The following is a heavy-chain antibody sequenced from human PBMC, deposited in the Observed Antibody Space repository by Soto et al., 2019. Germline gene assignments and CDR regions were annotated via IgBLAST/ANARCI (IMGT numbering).Heavy chain of an antibody. D-gene: IGHD1-26*01. V-gene: IGHV3-74*01. CDR2: INSDGSST. J-gene: IGHJ4*02. Sequence: LRLSCAASGFTFSSYWMHWVRQAPGKGLVWVSRINSDGSSTSYADSVKGRFTISRDSAKNTLYLQMNSLRAEDTAVYYCARVRQWELLGFDYWGQGTPVTVSS. CDR3: ARVRQWELLGFDY. CDR1: GFTFSSYW.